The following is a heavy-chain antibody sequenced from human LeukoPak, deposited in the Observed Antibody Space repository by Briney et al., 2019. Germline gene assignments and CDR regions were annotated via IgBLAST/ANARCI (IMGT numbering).Heavy chain of an antibody. J-gene: IGHJ4*02. CDR2: INSDGSST. Sequence: GGSLRLSCAASGFTFSSYWMHWVRQAPGKGLVWVSRINSDGSSTTYADSVKGRFIISRDNSKNTLYLQMNSLRAKDTAVYYCARDPLTYGSGRYYQAFDYWGQGTLVTVSS. CDR1: GFTFSSYW. V-gene: IGHV3-74*01. CDR3: ARDPLTYGSGRYYQAFDY. D-gene: IGHD3-10*01.